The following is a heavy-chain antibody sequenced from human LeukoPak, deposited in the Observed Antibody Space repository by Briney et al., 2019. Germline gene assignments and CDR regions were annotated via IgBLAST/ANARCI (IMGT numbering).Heavy chain of an antibody. CDR1: GYTFTGYY. Sequence: ASVKVSFKASGYTFTGYYMHWVRQAPGQGFEWMGWINPNSGGTNYAQKFQGRVTMTRDTSISTAHMELSRLRSDDTAVYYCARANPLYCSSTTCLFDYWGQGTLVTVSS. CDR3: ARANPLYCSSTTCLFDY. V-gene: IGHV1-2*02. D-gene: IGHD2-2*01. CDR2: INPNSGGT. J-gene: IGHJ4*02.